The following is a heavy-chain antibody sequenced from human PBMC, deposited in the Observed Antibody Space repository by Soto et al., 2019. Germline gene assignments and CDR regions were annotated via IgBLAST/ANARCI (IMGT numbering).Heavy chain of an antibody. V-gene: IGHV1-18*01. J-gene: IGHJ4*02. Sequence: GASVKVSCKGFGYSFLKYGINWVRQAPGQGLEWVGWISPYSGYTHSAQKFHGRLTLTTDTAASTAYMELRILRSADTARYYCAREASVLIPAAQPSRFDSWGQGTLVTVSS. D-gene: IGHD2-2*01. CDR3: AREASVLIPAAQPSRFDS. CDR1: GYSFLKYG. CDR2: ISPYSGYT.